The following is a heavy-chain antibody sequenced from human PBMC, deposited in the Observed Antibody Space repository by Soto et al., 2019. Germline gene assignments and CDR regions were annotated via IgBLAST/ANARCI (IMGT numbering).Heavy chain of an antibody. CDR3: APHVSCSGGSCQYDAFAI. Sequence: SETLSLTCAVYGGSFSGYYWSWIRQPPGKGLEWIGEINHSGSTNYNPSLKSRVTISVDTSKNQFSLKLSSVTAEDTAAYYCAPHVSCSGGSCQYDAFAIRGQGTMVTVSS. J-gene: IGHJ3*02. CDR2: INHSGST. CDR1: GGSFSGYY. V-gene: IGHV4-34*01. D-gene: IGHD2-15*01.